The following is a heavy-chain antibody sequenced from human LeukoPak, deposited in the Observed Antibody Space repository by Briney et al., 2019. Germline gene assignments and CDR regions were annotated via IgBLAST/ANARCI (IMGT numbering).Heavy chain of an antibody. Sequence: GESLRISCKGSGYSFTTYWISWVRQMPGKGLEWMGRIDPSDSYTNYSPSFQGHVTISADRSISTAYLQWSSLQASDTAIDYCATHSESYASSDYWGQGTLVTVSS. CDR1: GYSFTTYW. D-gene: IGHD3-16*01. CDR2: IDPSDSYT. V-gene: IGHV5-10-1*01. CDR3: ATHSESYASSDY. J-gene: IGHJ4*02.